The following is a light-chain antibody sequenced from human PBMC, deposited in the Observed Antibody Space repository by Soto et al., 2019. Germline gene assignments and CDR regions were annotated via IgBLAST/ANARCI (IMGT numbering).Light chain of an antibody. CDR2: EVS. V-gene: IGLV2-23*02. J-gene: IGLJ1*01. CDR3: CSHAGSGSEV. CDR1: SSDVGSYNL. Sequence: QSALTQPASVSGSPGQSITISCTGTSSDVGSYNLVSWYQQYPGKALKLMIYEVSKRPSGVSNRFSGSKSGNTASLTISGLQGEDEADYYCCSHAGSGSEVFGTGTKVTVL.